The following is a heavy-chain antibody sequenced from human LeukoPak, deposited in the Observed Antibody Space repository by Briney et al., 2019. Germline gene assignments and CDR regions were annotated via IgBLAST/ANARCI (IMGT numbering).Heavy chain of an antibody. Sequence: GGSLRLSCAASGFTFSSYWMSWVRQAPGKGLEWVANIKQDGSEKYYVDSVKGRFTISRDNAKNSLYLQVNSLRAEDTAVYYCASWGPYYYGSGSYYKSYYFDYWGQGTLVTVSS. J-gene: IGHJ4*02. V-gene: IGHV3-7*01. D-gene: IGHD3-10*01. CDR3: ASWGPYYYGSGSYYKSYYFDY. CDR1: GFTFSSYW. CDR2: IKQDGSEK.